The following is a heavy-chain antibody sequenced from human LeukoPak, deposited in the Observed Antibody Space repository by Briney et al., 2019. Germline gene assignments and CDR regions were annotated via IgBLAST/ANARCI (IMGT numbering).Heavy chain of an antibody. CDR2: ISYSGST. J-gene: IGHJ4*02. V-gene: IGHV4-61*01. CDR3: VRGGPENDNWRYYVDF. CDR1: GDSINSINKYY. D-gene: IGHD1-1*01. Sequence: SETLSLTCTVSGDSINSINKYYWSWIRQSPGKGLEWIGYISYSGSTNYNPSLKSRVTISVDASKNQFSLKLTSVTAADTAVYYCVRGGPENDNWRYYVDFWGQGTLVAVSS.